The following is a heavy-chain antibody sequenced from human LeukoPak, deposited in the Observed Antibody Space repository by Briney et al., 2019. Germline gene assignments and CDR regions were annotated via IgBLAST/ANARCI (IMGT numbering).Heavy chain of an antibody. CDR3: VRDGTTVVTGWFDP. D-gene: IGHD4-23*01. J-gene: IGHJ5*02. CDR1: GFTFSNYS. CDR2: ISKGSGYI. V-gene: IGHV3-21*01. Sequence: GGSLRLSCVGSGFTFSNYSFNWVRQAPGKGLEWVSSISKGSGYIYQTDSVKGRFTISRDNAKNSLFLEMNSLRVEDTAVYYCVRDGTTVVTGWFDPWGQGTLVTVSS.